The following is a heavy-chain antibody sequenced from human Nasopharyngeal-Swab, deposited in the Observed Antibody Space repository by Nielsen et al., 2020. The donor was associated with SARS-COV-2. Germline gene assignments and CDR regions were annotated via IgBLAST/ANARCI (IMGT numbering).Heavy chain of an antibody. CDR3: AKDLTYYYDSSGYNREGYYYYGMDV. CDR2: IYSGGSST. D-gene: IGHD3-22*01. J-gene: IGHJ6*02. Sequence: VRQAPGKGLEWVSVIYSGGSSTYYADSVKGRFTISRDNSKNTLYLQMNGLRAEDTAVYYCAKDLTYYYDSSGYNREGYYYYGMDVWGQGTTVTVSS. V-gene: IGHV3-23*03.